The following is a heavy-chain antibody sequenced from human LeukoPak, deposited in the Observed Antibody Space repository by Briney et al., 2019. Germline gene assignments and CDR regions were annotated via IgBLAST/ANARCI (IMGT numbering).Heavy chain of an antibody. CDR2: MNANRGDT. V-gene: IGHV1-8*01. CDR3: ARGGTFLPFGY. J-gene: IGHJ4*02. Sequence: ASVKVSCKASGYIFTSYDINWVRQAPGQGLEWMGWMNANRGDTGYAQKFKGRVTMTRNTSISTAYMELSSLRSEDTAIYYCARGGTFLPFGYWGQGTMVIVSS. CDR1: GYIFTSYD. D-gene: IGHD3-10*01.